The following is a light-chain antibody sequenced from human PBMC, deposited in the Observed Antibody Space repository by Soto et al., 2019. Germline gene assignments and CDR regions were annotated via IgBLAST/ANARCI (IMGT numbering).Light chain of an antibody. CDR2: EVT. CDR3: ASYAGSRTYV. CDR1: SDIGNYNL. Sequence: QSALTQPASVSGSPGQSVTISCSGSDIGNYNLVSWYQHLPGRAPKLLIFEVTMRPSGISDRFSGSKSASTASLTISGLQAEDEGDCYCASYAGSRTYVFGSGTKVTVL. J-gene: IGLJ1*01. V-gene: IGLV2-23*02.